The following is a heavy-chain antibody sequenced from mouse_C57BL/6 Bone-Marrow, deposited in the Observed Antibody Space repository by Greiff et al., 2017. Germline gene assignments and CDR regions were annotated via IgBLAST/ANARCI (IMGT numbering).Heavy chain of an antibody. CDR2: IFPGSGST. D-gene: IGHD1-1*01. Sequence: VQLQQSGPELVKPGASVKISCKASGYTFTDYYINWVKQRPGQGLEWIGWIFPGSGSTYYNEKFKGKATLTVDKSSSTAYMLLSRLTSEDSAVYFCADNYYGSSPYAMDYWGQGTSVTVSS. CDR1: GYTFTDYY. J-gene: IGHJ4*01. CDR3: ADNYYGSSPYAMDY. V-gene: IGHV1-75*01.